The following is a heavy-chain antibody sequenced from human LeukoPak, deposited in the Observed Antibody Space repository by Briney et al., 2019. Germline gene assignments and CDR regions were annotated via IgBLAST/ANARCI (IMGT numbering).Heavy chain of an antibody. Sequence: TGGSLRLSCAVSGFTVSSSYFSWVRQAPGKGLEWVSVIYTEGTTYYADSVKGRFIISRDNSKNTVYLQMNSLRVEDTAVYYCARDYRGNRYYYYYMDVWGKGTTVTVSS. CDR1: GFTVSSSY. D-gene: IGHD1-14*01. CDR2: IYTEGTT. J-gene: IGHJ6*03. CDR3: ARDYRGNRYYYYYMDV. V-gene: IGHV3-53*05.